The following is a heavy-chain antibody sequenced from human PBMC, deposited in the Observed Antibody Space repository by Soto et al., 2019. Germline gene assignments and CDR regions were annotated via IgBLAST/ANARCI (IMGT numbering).Heavy chain of an antibody. CDR3: ARYSSSWYFDY. D-gene: IGHD6-13*01. J-gene: IGHJ4*02. CDR1: VGSISSTRYY. V-gene: IGHV4-39*01. Sequence: PSHTQSLTETRCVGSISSTRYYWDWIRQPPGKGLEWIGSIYYSGSTYYNPSLKSRVTISVDTSKNQFSLKLSSVTAADTAVYYCARYSSSWYFDYWGQGTLVTVSS. CDR2: IYYSGST.